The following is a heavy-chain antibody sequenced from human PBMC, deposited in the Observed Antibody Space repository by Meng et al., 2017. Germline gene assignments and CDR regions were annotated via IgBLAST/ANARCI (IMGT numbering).Heavy chain of an antibody. V-gene: IGHV3-48*03. CDR3: ARDPNYYDSSGYYYFRGGYYYGMDV. CDR2: ISSSGSTI. D-gene: IGHD3-22*01. J-gene: IGHJ6*02. Sequence: GGSLRLSCAASGFTFSSYEMNWVRQAPGKGLEWVSYISSSGSTIYYADSVKGRFTISRDNSKNTLYLQMNSLRAEDTAVYYCARDPNYYDSSGYYYFRGGYYYGMDVWGQGTTVTVSS. CDR1: GFTFSSYE.